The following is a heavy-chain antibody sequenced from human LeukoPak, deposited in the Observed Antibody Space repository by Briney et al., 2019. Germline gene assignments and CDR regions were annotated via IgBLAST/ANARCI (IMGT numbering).Heavy chain of an antibody. J-gene: IGHJ4*02. CDR1: GGSFSGYY. CDR2: INHSGST. D-gene: IGHD3-10*01. Sequence: SETLSLTCAVYGGSFSGYYWSWIRQPPGKGLEWIGEINHSGSTNYNPSLKSRVTISVDTSKNQFSLKLSSVTAADTAVYYCARRPKKWFGELSPYFDYWGQGTLVTVSS. CDR3: ARRPKKWFGELSPYFDY. V-gene: IGHV4-34*01.